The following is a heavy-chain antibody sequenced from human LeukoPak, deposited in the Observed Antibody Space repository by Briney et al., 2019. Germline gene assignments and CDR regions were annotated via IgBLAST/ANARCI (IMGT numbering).Heavy chain of an antibody. J-gene: IGHJ6*02. D-gene: IGHD3-16*01. CDR1: GNSISNYA. CDR2: VIPIFGTA. CDR3: TTRACHAGGCSSSFYYYYGLHF. V-gene: IGHV1-69*01. Sequence: SVKVSCKASGNSISNYAVSWVRQAPGQGFEWMGGVIPIFGTADYAQKFQGRVTITADQSTSTTYMALSSLKSEDTATYYCTTRACHAGGCSSSFYYYYGLHFWGQGTTVSVSS.